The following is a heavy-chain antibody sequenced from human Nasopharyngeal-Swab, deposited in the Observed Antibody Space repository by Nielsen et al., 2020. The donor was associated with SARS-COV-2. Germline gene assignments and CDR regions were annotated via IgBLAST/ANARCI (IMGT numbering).Heavy chain of an antibody. V-gene: IGHV1-69*01. J-gene: IGHJ3*02. Sequence: WVRQAPGQGLEWMGGIIPIFGTANYAQKFQGRVTITADESTSTAYMELSSLRSEDTAVYYCAEVRDRGAFDIWGQGTMVTVSS. CDR2: IIPIFGTA. D-gene: IGHD3-22*01. CDR3: AEVRDRGAFDI.